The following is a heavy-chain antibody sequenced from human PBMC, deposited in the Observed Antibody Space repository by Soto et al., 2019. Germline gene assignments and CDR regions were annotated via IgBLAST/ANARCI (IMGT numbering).Heavy chain of an antibody. J-gene: IGHJ5*02. V-gene: IGHV1-46*01. CDR2: INPSGGST. D-gene: IGHD3-22*01. Sequence: GASVKVSCKASGYTFTSDGISWVRQAPGQGLEWMGRINPSGGSTSYAQKFQGRVTMTRDTSTSTVYMELSSLRSEDTAVYYCARDGIYYYDSSGSYNWFDPWGQGTLVTVSS. CDR1: GYTFTSDG. CDR3: ARDGIYYYDSSGSYNWFDP.